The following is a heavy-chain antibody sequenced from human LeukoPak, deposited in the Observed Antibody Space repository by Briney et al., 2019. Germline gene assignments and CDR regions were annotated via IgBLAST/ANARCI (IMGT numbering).Heavy chain of an antibody. V-gene: IGHV3-30*04. CDR2: ISYDGSNK. Sequence: GGSLRLSCAASGFTFSSYAMHWVRQAPGNGLEWVAVISYDGSNKYYADSVKGRFTISRDNSKNTLYLQMNSLRAEDTAVYYCAKDLETAAYCGGDCYSPFDYWGQGTLVTVSS. CDR3: AKDLETAAYCGGDCYSPFDY. CDR1: GFTFSSYA. J-gene: IGHJ4*02. D-gene: IGHD2-21*02.